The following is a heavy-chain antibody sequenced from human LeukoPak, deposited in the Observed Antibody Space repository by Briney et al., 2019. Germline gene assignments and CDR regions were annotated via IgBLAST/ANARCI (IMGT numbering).Heavy chain of an antibody. CDR1: GYTFTSYG. Sequence: ASVKVSCKASGYTFTSYGISWVRQAPGQGLEWVGWISAYNGNTNYAQKLQGRVTMTTDTSTSTAYMELRSLRSDDTAVYYCARVGIAVAGRKSSFDYWGQGTLVTVSS. D-gene: IGHD6-19*01. CDR3: ARVGIAVAGRKSSFDY. V-gene: IGHV1-18*01. CDR2: ISAYNGNT. J-gene: IGHJ4*02.